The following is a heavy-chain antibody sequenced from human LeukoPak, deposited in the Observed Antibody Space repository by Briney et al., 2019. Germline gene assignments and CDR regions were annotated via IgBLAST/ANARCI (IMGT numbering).Heavy chain of an antibody. D-gene: IGHD2/OR15-2a*01. CDR3: ARIPGGALNWFDP. CDR1: GGSISSYY. CDR2: IYYSGST. V-gene: IGHV4-59*04. J-gene: IGHJ5*02. Sequence: SETLSLTCTVSGGSISSYYWSWIRQPPGKGLEWIGYIYYSGSTYYNPSLESRVTISVDTSKNQFSLKLSSVTAADTAVYYCARIPGGALNWFDPWGQGTLVTVSS.